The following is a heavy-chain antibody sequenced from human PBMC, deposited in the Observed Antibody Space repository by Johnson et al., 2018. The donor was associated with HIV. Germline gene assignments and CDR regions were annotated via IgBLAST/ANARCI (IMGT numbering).Heavy chain of an antibody. CDR3: ARAPRWSQTFDL. CDR2: IYTGYST. D-gene: IGHD2-15*01. CDR1: GFSVSSNH. Sequence: EQLVESGGGLVQPGGSLRLSCAASGFSVSSNHMTWVRQAPGKGLEWVSVIYTGYSTYYADSVRGRFTVSRDNSKNTMYLQMNSLRAEDTALYYCARAPRWSQTFDLWGQGTMVTVSS. V-gene: IGHV3-66*01. J-gene: IGHJ3*01.